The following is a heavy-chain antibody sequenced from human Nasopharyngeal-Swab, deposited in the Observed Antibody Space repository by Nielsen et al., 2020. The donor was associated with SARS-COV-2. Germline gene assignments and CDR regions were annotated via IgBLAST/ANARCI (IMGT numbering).Heavy chain of an antibody. Sequence: GGSLRLSCAASGFIFSRHGMHWVRQAPGKGLEWLAILSHDRTDKYYADSVKGRFTVSRDNSKNTLYLQMDNLRTDDTAIYYCAKERTVAGPQGGFDFWGQGTLVTASS. J-gene: IGHJ4*02. CDR3: AKERTVAGPQGGFDF. D-gene: IGHD6-19*01. CDR1: GFIFSRHG. CDR2: LSHDRTDK. V-gene: IGHV3-30*18.